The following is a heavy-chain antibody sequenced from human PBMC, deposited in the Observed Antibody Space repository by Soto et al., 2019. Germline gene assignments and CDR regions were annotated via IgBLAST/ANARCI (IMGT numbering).Heavy chain of an antibody. J-gene: IGHJ6*02. CDR2: ISAYNGNT. Sequence: ASVKVSCKASGYTFTSYGISWVRQAPGQGLEWMGWISAYNGNTNYAQKLQGRVTMTTDTSTSTAYMELRSLRSDDTAVYYCARDSYGDYAAYYYYYGMDVWGQGTTVTVSS. D-gene: IGHD4-17*01. V-gene: IGHV1-18*01. CDR3: ARDSYGDYAAYYYYYGMDV. CDR1: GYTFTSYG.